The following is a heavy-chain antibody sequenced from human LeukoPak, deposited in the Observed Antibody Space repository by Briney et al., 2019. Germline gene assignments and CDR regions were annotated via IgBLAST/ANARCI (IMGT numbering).Heavy chain of an antibody. J-gene: IGHJ4*02. D-gene: IGHD3-16*01. Sequence: PSETLSLTCTVSGGSISSGGYYWSWIRQLPGKGLEWIGYIDYSGSTYYNPSLKSRVTISVDTSKNQFSLKLSSVTAADTAVYYCAREKEAGGFDYWGQGTLVTVSS. V-gene: IGHV4-31*03. CDR3: AREKEAGGFDY. CDR2: IDYSGST. CDR1: GGSISSGGYY.